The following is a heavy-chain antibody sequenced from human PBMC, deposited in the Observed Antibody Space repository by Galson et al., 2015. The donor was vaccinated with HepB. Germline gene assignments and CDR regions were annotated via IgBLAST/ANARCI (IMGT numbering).Heavy chain of an antibody. V-gene: IGHV3-21*01. D-gene: IGHD6-13*01. J-gene: IGHJ6*02. CDR1: GFTFSSYS. CDR2: ISSSSSYI. Sequence: SLRLSCAASGFTFSSYSMNWVRQAPGKGLEWVSSISSSSSYIYYADSVKGRFTISRDNAKNSLYLQMNSLRAEDTAVYYCAREGYSSSYYYYGMDVWGQGTTVTVSS. CDR3: AREGYSSSYYYYGMDV.